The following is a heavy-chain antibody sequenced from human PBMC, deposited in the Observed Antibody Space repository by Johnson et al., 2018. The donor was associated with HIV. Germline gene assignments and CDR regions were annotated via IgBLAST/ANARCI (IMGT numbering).Heavy chain of an antibody. D-gene: IGHD7-27*01. Sequence: QVQLVESGGGVVQPGRSLRLSCAASGFTFRSYAMHWVRQAPGKGLEWVAVISYDGKSTYYADSVKGRFTISRDNSKNTLYMQMNELRAEDTAVYYCAPLGDAFDIWGQGTMVTVSS. V-gene: IGHV3-30*04. J-gene: IGHJ3*02. CDR1: GFTFRSYA. CDR3: APLGDAFDI. CDR2: ISYDGKST.